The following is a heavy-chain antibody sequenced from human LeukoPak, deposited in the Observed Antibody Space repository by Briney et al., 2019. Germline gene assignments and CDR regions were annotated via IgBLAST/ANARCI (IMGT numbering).Heavy chain of an antibody. J-gene: IGHJ6*02. CDR2: ISGGGDRT. V-gene: IGHV3-23*01. D-gene: IGHD3-10*01. CDR1: EFTFSSYA. CDR3: ARDQRIEFGGLLLFTDYYYGMDV. Sequence: QPGGSLKLSCAASEFTFSSYAMNWVRQAPGKGLEWVSGISGGGDRTCYADSVKGRFTISRDNSKSTLYLQMNSLRAEDTAVYYCARDQRIEFGGLLLFTDYYYGMDVWGQGTTVTVSS.